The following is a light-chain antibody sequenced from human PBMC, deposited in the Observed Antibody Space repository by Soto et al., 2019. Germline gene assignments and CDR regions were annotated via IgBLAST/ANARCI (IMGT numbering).Light chain of an antibody. CDR1: QTLSSW. J-gene: IGKJ1*01. Sequence: DIQMTQSPSTLSASVGDRVTITCRARQTLSSWLAWYQQTPGHAPKLLIYHTSNLETGVPSRFSGSGSGTEFTLCIISLQPDDFATYYFHQYNSYPWTFGQGTKVEIK. CDR3: HQYNSYPWT. CDR2: HTS. V-gene: IGKV1-5*01.